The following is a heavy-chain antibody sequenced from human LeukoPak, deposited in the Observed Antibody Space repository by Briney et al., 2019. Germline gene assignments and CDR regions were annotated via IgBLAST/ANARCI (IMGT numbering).Heavy chain of an antibody. CDR3: ARVEINRDGYNGLFDY. CDR1: GYTFTGYY. J-gene: IGHJ4*02. D-gene: IGHD5-24*01. V-gene: IGHV1-2*02. CDR2: INPNSGGT. Sequence: ASVKVSCKASGYTFTGYYMHWVRQAPGQGLEWMGWINPNSGGTNYAQKFQGRVTMTRDTSISTAYMELSRLRSDDTAVYYCARVEINRDGYNGLFDYWGQGTLVTVSS.